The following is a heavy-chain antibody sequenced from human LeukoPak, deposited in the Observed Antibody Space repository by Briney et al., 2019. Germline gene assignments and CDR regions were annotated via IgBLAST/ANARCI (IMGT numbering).Heavy chain of an antibody. CDR3: ARSGRGVDSFYFYMDV. J-gene: IGHJ6*03. CDR1: GFTLSQYW. D-gene: IGHD3-10*01. V-gene: IGHV3-7*01. Sequence: GGSLRLSCAASGFTLSQYWMSWVRQAPGKGLEGVANIKHDGGEKQDGSEKNYVDSVKGRFTISRDNAKNSLYLQMNSLRAEDTAVYYCARSGRGVDSFYFYMDVWGKGTTVTVSS. CDR2: IKHDGGEKQDGSEK.